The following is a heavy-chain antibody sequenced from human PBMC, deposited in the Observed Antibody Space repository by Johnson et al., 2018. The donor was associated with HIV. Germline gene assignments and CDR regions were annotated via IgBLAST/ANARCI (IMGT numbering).Heavy chain of an antibody. D-gene: IGHD6-13*01. V-gene: IGHV3-7*01. CDR3: ARDVGIAENLDAFDI. CDR2: IKQDGSEK. J-gene: IGHJ3*02. Sequence: EQLVESGGGLVKPGGSLRLSCAASGFTFSNAWMSWVRQAPGRGLEWVANIKQDGSEKYYVDSVKGRFTISRDNAKNSLYLQMNSLRAEDTAVYYCARDVGIAENLDAFDIWGQGTMVTVSS. CDR1: GFTFSNAW.